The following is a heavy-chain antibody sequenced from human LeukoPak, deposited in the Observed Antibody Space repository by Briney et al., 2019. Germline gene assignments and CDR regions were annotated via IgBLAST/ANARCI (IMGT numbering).Heavy chain of an antibody. V-gene: IGHV4-59*08. Sequence: SETLSLTCAVYGGSISSYYWSWIRQPPGKGLEWIGYIYYSGSTNYNPSLKSRVTTSVDTSKNQFSLKLSSVTAADTAVYYCARHLKVAGWLDPWGQGTLVTVSS. CDR1: GGSISSYY. CDR3: ARHLKVAGWLDP. CDR2: IYYSGST. D-gene: IGHD2-15*01. J-gene: IGHJ5*02.